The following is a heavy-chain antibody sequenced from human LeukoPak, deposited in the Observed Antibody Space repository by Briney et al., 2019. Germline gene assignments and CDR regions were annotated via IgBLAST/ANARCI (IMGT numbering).Heavy chain of an antibody. CDR2: IRSKAYGGTT. CDR1: GFTVSIYT. V-gene: IGHV3-49*04. D-gene: IGHD3-22*01. J-gene: IGHJ4*02. CDR3: TSAGDYYDSRVY. Sequence: GGSLRLSCVASGFTVSIYTMSWVRQAPGKGLEWVGFIRSKAYGGTTEYAASVKGRFTISRDDSKSIAYLQMNSLKTEDTAVYYCTSAGDYYDSRVYWGQGTLVTVSS.